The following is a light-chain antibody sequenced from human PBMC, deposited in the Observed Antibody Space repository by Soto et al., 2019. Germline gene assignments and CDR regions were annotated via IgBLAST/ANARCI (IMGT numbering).Light chain of an antibody. CDR2: AAS. V-gene: IGKV1-39*01. CDR1: QSISNH. CDR3: QQSYSSPPT. Sequence: SASVEDRVIITCRASQSISNHLNWYQQKPGKAPKLLIFAASSLQSGVPSRFSGSRSGPDFTLTISSLQPEDFATYYCQQSYSSPPTFGQGTKVDIK. J-gene: IGKJ1*01.